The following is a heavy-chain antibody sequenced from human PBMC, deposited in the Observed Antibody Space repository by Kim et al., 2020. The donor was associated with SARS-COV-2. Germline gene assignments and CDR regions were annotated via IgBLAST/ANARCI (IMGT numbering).Heavy chain of an antibody. V-gene: IGHV3-23*03. D-gene: IGHD6-13*01. CDR2: IYSGGSST. CDR3: AKDELAAAGMLDY. Sequence: GGSLRLSCAASGFTFGSYAMSWVRQAPGKGLEWVSVIYSGGSSTYYADSVKGRFTISRDNSKNTLYLQMNSLRAEDTAVYYCAKDELAAAGMLDYWGQGTLVTVSS. CDR1: GFTFGSYA. J-gene: IGHJ4*02.